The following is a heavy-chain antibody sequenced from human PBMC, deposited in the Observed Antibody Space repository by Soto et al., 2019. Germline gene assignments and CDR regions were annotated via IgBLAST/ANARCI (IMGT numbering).Heavy chain of an antibody. Sequence: QVQLVQSGAEVKKPGSSVKVSCKASGGTFSSYTISWVRQAPGQGLEWMGRIIPILGIANYAQKFQGRVTITADKSTSTAYMELSSLRSEDTAVYYGAAVPAAMPGGEDYYDYGMDVWGQGTTVTVSS. J-gene: IGHJ6*02. CDR3: AAVPAAMPGGEDYYDYGMDV. CDR2: IIPILGIA. CDR1: GGTFSSYT. D-gene: IGHD2-2*01. V-gene: IGHV1-69*02.